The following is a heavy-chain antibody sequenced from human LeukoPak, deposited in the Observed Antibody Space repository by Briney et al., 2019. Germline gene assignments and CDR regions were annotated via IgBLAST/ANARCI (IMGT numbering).Heavy chain of an antibody. Sequence: SETLSLTCAVSGGSISSRNWWSWVRRPPGKGLEWIGEIHHSGNTNYNPSLKSRVTISVDKSKNQFSLKLSSVTTADTAVYYCAEVVANRIWFDPWGQGTLVTVSS. D-gene: IGHD2-15*01. J-gene: IGHJ5*02. CDR3: AEVVANRIWFDP. CDR2: IHHSGNT. V-gene: IGHV4-4*02. CDR1: GGSISSRNW.